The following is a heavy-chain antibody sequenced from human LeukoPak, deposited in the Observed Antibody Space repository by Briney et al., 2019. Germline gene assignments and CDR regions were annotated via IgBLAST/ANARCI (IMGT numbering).Heavy chain of an antibody. V-gene: IGHV3-30*03. J-gene: IGHJ4*02. Sequence: GGSLRLSCAASGFTFSSYGMHWVRQAPGKGLEWVAVISYDGSNKYYADSVKGRFTISRDNAKNSLYLQMNSLRAEDTAVYYCARTVYDSSGYLDYWGQGTLVTVSS. CDR1: GFTFSSYG. CDR3: ARTVYDSSGYLDY. CDR2: ISYDGSNK. D-gene: IGHD3-22*01.